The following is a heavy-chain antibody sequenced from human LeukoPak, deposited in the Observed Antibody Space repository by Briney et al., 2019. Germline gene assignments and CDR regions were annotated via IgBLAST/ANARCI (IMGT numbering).Heavy chain of an antibody. D-gene: IGHD4-11*01. CDR3: ARRQGLPYYFDY. J-gene: IGHJ4*02. V-gene: IGHV4-39*01. CDR2: IYYSGST. Sequence: PETLSLTCTVSGGSISSSSYYWGWIRQPPGKGLEWIGSIYYSGSTYYNPSLKSRVTISVDTSKNQFSLKLSSVTAADTAVYYCARRQGLPYYFDYWGQGTLVTVSS. CDR1: GGSISSSSYY.